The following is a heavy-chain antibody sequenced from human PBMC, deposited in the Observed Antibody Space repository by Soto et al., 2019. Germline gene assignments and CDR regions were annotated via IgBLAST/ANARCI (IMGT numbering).Heavy chain of an antibody. Sequence: SETLSLTCTVSGGSISSSSYYWGWIRQPPGKGLEWIGSNYYSGSTYYNPSLKSRVTISVDTSKNQFSLKLSSVTAADTAVYYCANLRRYYDFWSGANWFDPWGQGTLVTVSS. CDR1: GGSISSSSYY. V-gene: IGHV4-39*01. D-gene: IGHD3-3*01. CDR3: ANLRRYYDFWSGANWFDP. J-gene: IGHJ5*02. CDR2: NYYSGST.